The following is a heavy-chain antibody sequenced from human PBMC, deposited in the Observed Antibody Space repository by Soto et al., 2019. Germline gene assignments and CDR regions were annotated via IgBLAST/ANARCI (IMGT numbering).Heavy chain of an antibody. Sequence: PGGSLRLSCAASGFTVSSNYMSWVRQAPGKGLEWVSVIYSGGSTYYADSVKGRFTISRDNSKNTLYLQMNSLRAEDTAVYYCARDSSSWYYYGMDVWGQGTTVTVS. CDR3: ARDSSSWYYYGMDV. CDR2: IYSGGST. J-gene: IGHJ6*02. V-gene: IGHV3-66*01. D-gene: IGHD6-13*01. CDR1: GFTVSSNY.